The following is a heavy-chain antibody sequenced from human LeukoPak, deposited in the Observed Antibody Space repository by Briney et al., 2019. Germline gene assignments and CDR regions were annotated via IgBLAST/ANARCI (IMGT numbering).Heavy chain of an antibody. Sequence: GGSLRLSCAASGFTFSSYGMHWVRQAPGKGLEWVAVISYDGSNKYYADSVKGRFTISRDNAKSSVFLQINSLRVEDTAVYYCARDEGIVRAMNSKAVAHWGPGTLVIV. V-gene: IGHV3-30*03. CDR1: GFTFSSYG. D-gene: IGHD1-26*01. CDR3: ARDEGIVRAMNSKAVAH. CDR2: ISYDGSNK. J-gene: IGHJ4*02.